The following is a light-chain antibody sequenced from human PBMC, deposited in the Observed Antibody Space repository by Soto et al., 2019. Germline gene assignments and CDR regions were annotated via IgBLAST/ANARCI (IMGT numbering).Light chain of an antibody. CDR3: QPANSFPLP. CDR1: PCMSSG. J-gene: IGKJ4*01. CDR2: AAA. V-gene: IGKV1-12*01. Sequence: DIQMPQSPSSVYASVGDRVTITCLTIPCMSSGLAWYQQKPEKAPRLLIYAAASLQSGVPSRFSGSGSGTDFTLTLSSLQPEDFATYYGQPANSFPLPCGEGTKVEIK.